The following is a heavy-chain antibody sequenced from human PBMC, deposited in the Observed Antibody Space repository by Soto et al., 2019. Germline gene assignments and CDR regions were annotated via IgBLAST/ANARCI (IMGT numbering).Heavy chain of an antibody. V-gene: IGHV1-46*01. J-gene: IGHJ4*02. CDR2: FNPTGGYT. Sequence: QVHLVQSGAGVKKPGASVKVSCKASGYPFTSYYMHWVRQAPGQGLEWMGMFNPTGGYTNYAQKFQGRVTMTSDTSTSTVYMEMSSLRSEDTAVYYCARGGTVAANFDYWGQGTLVTVSS. D-gene: IGHD6-19*01. CDR1: GYPFTSYY. CDR3: ARGGTVAANFDY.